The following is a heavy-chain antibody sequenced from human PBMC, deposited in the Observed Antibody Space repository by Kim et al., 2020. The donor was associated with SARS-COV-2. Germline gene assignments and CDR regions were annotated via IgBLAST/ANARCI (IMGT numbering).Heavy chain of an antibody. J-gene: IGHJ4*02. CDR3: AQRPAGVDW. CDR2: INHRGST. CDR1: GGSFSGHY. V-gene: IGHV4-34*01. Sequence: SETLSLTCAVYGGSFSGHYWNWIRQPPGMGLEWIGEINHRGSTNYNPSLKSRVTLSVDTSKNQFSLKLSSVTAADTAVYYCAQRPAGVDWWGQGTPVTVS.